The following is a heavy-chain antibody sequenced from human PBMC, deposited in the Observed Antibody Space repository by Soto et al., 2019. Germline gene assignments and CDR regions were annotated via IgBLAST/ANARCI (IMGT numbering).Heavy chain of an antibody. CDR1: GYSISNGYY. CDR3: ARERAAPGTKKHNWFDA. Sequence: SSETLSLTCAVSGYSISNGYYWGLIRQPPGKGLEWIGSIYHSGSTYYNPPLKSRVTISVDTSRNQFSLKLSSVTAADTAVYYCARERAAPGTKKHNWFDAWGQGTLVTVAS. D-gene: IGHD6-13*01. J-gene: IGHJ5*02. CDR2: IYHSGST. V-gene: IGHV4-38-2*02.